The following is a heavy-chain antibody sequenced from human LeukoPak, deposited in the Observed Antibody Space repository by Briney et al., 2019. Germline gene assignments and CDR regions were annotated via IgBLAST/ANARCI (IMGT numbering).Heavy chain of an antibody. Sequence: AGGSLRLSCAASGFPFSTYAMSWVRQAPGKGLEWVSSITGSGGATYSADSVTGRVKISRDNSQHTLYLQMNSLRAEDTAVYYCAKAPFDYDYVGGSYRYTYYFDYWGQGILVTVSS. CDR3: AKAPFDYDYVGGSYRYTYYFDY. J-gene: IGHJ4*02. CDR1: GFPFSTYA. D-gene: IGHD3-16*02. CDR2: ITGSGGAT. V-gene: IGHV3-23*01.